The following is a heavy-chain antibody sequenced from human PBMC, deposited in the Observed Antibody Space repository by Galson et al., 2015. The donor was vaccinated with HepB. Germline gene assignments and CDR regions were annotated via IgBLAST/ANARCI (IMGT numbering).Heavy chain of an antibody. Sequence: SLRLSCAASGFTFSSYAMSWVRQAPGKGLEWVSAISGSGGSTYYADSVKGRFTISRDNSKNTLYLQMNSLRAEDTAVYYCAKDFVYYYGSGSYYDPLGYDYWGQGTLVTVSS. D-gene: IGHD3-10*01. V-gene: IGHV3-23*01. CDR1: GFTFSSYA. CDR3: AKDFVYYYGSGSYYDPLGYDY. J-gene: IGHJ4*02. CDR2: ISGSGGST.